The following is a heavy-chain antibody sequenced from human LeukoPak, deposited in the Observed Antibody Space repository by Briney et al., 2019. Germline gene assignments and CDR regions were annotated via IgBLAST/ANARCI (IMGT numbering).Heavy chain of an antibody. CDR3: ARHDDYGDY. D-gene: IGHD3-3*01. CDR2: IIPIFGTA. V-gene: IGHV1-69*13. J-gene: IGHJ4*02. CDR1: GHTIFNFA. Sequence: SVKVSCKASGHTIFNFAISWVRQAPGQGLEWMGGIIPIFGTANYAQKFQGRVTITADESTSTAYMELSSLRSEDTAVYYCARHDDYGDYWGQGTLVTVSS.